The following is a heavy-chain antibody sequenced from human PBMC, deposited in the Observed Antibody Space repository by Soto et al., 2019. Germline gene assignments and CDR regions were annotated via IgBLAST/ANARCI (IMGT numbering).Heavy chain of an antibody. V-gene: IGHV3-30-3*01. D-gene: IGHD1-26*01. CDR2: ISYDGSNN. CDR3: ARDFGSLGATIDY. CDR1: GLTFSSYA. J-gene: IGHJ4*02. Sequence: GGSLRLSCAASGLTFSSYAMHWVRQAPGKGPEWVAVISYDGSNNYYADSVKGRFTISRDNSKNTLYLQMNSLRAEDTAVYYCARDFGSLGATIDYWGQGTLVTVSS.